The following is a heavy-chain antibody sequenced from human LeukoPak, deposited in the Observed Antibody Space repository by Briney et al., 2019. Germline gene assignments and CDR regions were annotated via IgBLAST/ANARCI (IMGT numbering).Heavy chain of an antibody. Sequence: PSETLSLTCTVPGGSISSGGYYWSWIRQPPGKGREWIGYIYNSGSTYYNPSLKSRVTISVDRSKNQFSLKLSSVTAADTAVYYCAFSDNGSNFDWSPSFDYWGQGTLVTVSS. CDR3: AFSDNGSNFDWSPSFDY. CDR1: GGSISSGGYY. CDR2: IYNSGST. J-gene: IGHJ4*02. D-gene: IGHD3-9*01. V-gene: IGHV4-30-2*01.